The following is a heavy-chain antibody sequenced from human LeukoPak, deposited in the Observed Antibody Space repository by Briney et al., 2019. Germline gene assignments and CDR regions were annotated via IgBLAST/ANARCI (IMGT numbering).Heavy chain of an antibody. V-gene: IGHV4-59*12. Sequence: SETLSLTCTVSGGSISSYYWSWIRQPPGKGLEWIAYISDIGSTNYNPSLKSRVTISLDTSKNQFSLKLSSVTAADTAVYYCARERLAGEDYWGQGTLVTVSS. CDR3: ARERLAGEDY. CDR2: ISDIGST. J-gene: IGHJ4*02. D-gene: IGHD3-10*01. CDR1: GGSISSYY.